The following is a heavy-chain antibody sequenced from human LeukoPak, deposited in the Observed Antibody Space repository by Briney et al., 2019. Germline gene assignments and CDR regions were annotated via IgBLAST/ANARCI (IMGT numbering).Heavy chain of an antibody. J-gene: IGHJ6*02. CDR2: INPNSGGT. CDR1: GYTFTGYY. Sequence: ASVKVSCKASGYTFTGYYMHWVRQAPGQGLEWMGRINPNSGGTNYAQKFQGRVTMTRDTSISTAYMELSRLRSDDTAVYCCARWRAVTLPVYYYYYGMDVWGQGTTVTVSS. D-gene: IGHD4-17*01. CDR3: ARWRAVTLPVYYYYYGMDV. V-gene: IGHV1-2*06.